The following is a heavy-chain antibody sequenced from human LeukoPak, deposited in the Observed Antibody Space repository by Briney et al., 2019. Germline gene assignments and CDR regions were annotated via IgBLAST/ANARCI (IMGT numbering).Heavy chain of an antibody. D-gene: IGHD3-10*01. CDR1: GYTFTNYD. CDR2: INPNRGDT. V-gene: IGHV1-8*01. J-gene: IGHJ5*02. Sequence: ASVKVSCKASGYTFTNYDINWVRQATGQGLEWMGWINPNRGDTGYAQKFQGRVTMTKSTSISTAYMGLSSLTSEDTAVYYCARGIATTMFRGFDPWGQGTLVTVSS. CDR3: ARGIATTMFRGFDP.